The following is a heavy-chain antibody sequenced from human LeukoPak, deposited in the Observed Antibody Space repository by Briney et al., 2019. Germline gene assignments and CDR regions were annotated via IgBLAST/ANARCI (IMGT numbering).Heavy chain of an antibody. D-gene: IGHD3-22*01. CDR1: GFTFSSYG. V-gene: IGHV3-33*01. J-gene: IGHJ4*02. CDR3: ARDLYYYDSRVFDY. Sequence: GGSLRLSCAASGFTFSSYGMHWVRQAPGKGLEWVAVIWFDGSNKYYADSMKGRFTISRDNSKNTLYLQMNSLRAEDTAVYYCARDLYYYDSRVFDYWGQGTLVTVSS. CDR2: IWFDGSNK.